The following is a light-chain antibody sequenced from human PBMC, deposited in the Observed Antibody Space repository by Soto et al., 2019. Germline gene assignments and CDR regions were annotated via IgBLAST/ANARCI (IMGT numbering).Light chain of an antibody. Sequence: IVVTQSPATLSVSPGERVTLSCRASQSVGSNLASYQQRPGQAPRLLIYDASTRATGIPDRFSGSGSGTEFTLTISSLQSEDFAVYYCQQFNIWPHMLSFGGGTKLEMK. CDR1: QSVGSN. CDR3: QQFNIWPHMLS. J-gene: IGKJ4*01. V-gene: IGKV3-15*01. CDR2: DAS.